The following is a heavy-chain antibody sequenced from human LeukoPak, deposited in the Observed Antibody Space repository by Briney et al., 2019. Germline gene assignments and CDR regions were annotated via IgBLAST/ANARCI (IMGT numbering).Heavy chain of an antibody. CDR1: GFTFSSYW. J-gene: IGHJ4*02. Sequence: GGSLRLSCAASGFTFSSYWMSWVRQAPGKGLEWVANIKQDGSEKYYVDSVKGRFTISRDNAKNSLYLQMNSLRAEDTAVYYCARVDPISVTTLGYWGQGTLVTVSS. D-gene: IGHD4-17*01. CDR3: ARVDPISVTTLGY. CDR2: IKQDGSEK. V-gene: IGHV3-7*01.